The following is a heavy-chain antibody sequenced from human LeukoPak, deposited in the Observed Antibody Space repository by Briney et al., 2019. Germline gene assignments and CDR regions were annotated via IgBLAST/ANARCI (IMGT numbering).Heavy chain of an antibody. V-gene: IGHV3-7*03. CDR2: IKQDGSEK. CDR1: GYTFTSYG. CDR3: ARARVVTKWIDY. D-gene: IGHD2-21*02. J-gene: IGHJ4*02. Sequence: ASVKVSCKASGYTFTSYGISWVRQAPGKGLEWVANIKQDGSEKYYVDSVKGRFTISRDNAKNSLYLQMNSLRAEDTAVYYCARARVVTKWIDYWGQGTLVTVSS.